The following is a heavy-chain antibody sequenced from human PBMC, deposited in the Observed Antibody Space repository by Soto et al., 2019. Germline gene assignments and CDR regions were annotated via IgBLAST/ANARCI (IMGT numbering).Heavy chain of an antibody. Sequence: SETLSLTCAVYGGSFSGYYWSWSRQPPGKGLERIGEINHSGSTNYNPSLKIRVTISVDTSKNKFSLKLSSVTAADTAVYYCEVPAVNPAYYHYYGMDVWGQGTTVTVSS. CDR3: EVPAVNPAYYHYYGMDV. CDR1: GGSFSGYY. D-gene: IGHD2-2*01. CDR2: INHSGST. V-gene: IGHV4-34*01. J-gene: IGHJ6*02.